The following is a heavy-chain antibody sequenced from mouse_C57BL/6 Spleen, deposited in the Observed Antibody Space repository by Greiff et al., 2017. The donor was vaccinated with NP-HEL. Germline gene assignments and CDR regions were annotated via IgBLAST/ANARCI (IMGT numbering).Heavy chain of an antibody. CDR3: ARGGGTEDYFDY. CDR2: ISDGGSYT. V-gene: IGHV5-4*01. J-gene: IGHJ2*01. Sequence: EVQLVESGGGLVKPGGSLKLSCAASGFTFSSYAMSWVRQTPEKRLEWVATISDGGSYTYYPDNVKGRFTISRDNAKNNLYLQMSHLKSEDTAMYYCARGGGTEDYFDYWGQGTTLTVSS. D-gene: IGHD3-3*01. CDR1: GFTFSSYA.